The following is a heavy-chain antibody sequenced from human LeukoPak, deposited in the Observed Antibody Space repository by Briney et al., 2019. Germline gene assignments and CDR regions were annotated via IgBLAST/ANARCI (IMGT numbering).Heavy chain of an antibody. CDR3: ARFNLYDSSGYYYVNYYYYMDV. J-gene: IGHJ6*03. CDR1: GYTFTSYG. Sequence: ASVKVSCKASGYTFTSYGISWVRQAPGQGLEWMGWISAYNGNTNYAQKLQGRVTMTTDTSTSTAYMELRSLRSDDTAVYYCARFNLYDSSGYYYVNYYYYMDVWGKGTTVTVSS. V-gene: IGHV1-18*01. D-gene: IGHD3-22*01. CDR2: ISAYNGNT.